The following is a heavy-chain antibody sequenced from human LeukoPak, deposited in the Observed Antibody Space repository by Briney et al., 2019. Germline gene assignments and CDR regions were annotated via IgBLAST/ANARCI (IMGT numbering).Heavy chain of an antibody. Sequence: PSETLSLTCTVSGGSISSHYWGWIRQPPGKGLEWIGYIYYSGSTNYNPSLKSRVTISVDTSKNQFSLKLSSVTAADTAVYYCAREMRITIFGVVTNNWFDPWGQGTLVTVSS. D-gene: IGHD3-3*01. CDR1: GGSISSHY. V-gene: IGHV4-59*11. CDR2: IYYSGST. J-gene: IGHJ5*02. CDR3: AREMRITIFGVVTNNWFDP.